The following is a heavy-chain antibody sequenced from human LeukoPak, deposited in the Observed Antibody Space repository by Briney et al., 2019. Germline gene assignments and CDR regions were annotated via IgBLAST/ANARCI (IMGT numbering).Heavy chain of an antibody. J-gene: IGHJ6*02. CDR2: IRGSGVST. CDR1: GFTFSSYA. V-gene: IGHV3-23*01. Sequence: PGGSLRLSCAASGFTFSSYAMSWVREAPGKGREWLSSIRGSGVSTYYADSVKGRFTISRDNSKNTLYLQMDSLRVEDTAVYYCANPEWLLPSYYYYGLDVWGQGTTVTVSS. CDR3: ANPEWLLPSYYYYGLDV. D-gene: IGHD3-3*01.